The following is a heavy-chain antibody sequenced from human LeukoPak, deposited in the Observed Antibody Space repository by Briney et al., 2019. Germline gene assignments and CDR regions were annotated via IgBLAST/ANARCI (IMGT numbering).Heavy chain of an antibody. CDR1: GFTFSNYA. CDR3: AKDTGITWGSYFPKRVFDY. Sequence: GGSLRLSCAASGFTFSNYAMSWVRQAPGKGLEWVSAISGSGGSTYYADSVKGQFTISRDNSKNTLYLQMNSLRAEDTAVYYCAKDTGITWGSYFPKRVFDYWGQGTLVTVSS. V-gene: IGHV3-23*01. D-gene: IGHD3-16*01. CDR2: ISGSGGST. J-gene: IGHJ4*02.